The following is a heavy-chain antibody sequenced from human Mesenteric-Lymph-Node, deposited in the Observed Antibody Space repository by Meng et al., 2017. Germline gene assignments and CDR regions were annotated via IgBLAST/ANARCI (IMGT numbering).Heavy chain of an antibody. D-gene: IGHD2-2*01. Sequence: QVALAVSGPGAVKPSGTPSLPFAASGGSISSSNWWSWVRQPPGKGLEWIGEIYHSGSTNYNPSLKSRVTISVDKSKNQFSLKLSSVTAADTAVYYCASGRKYCSSTSCYGQFDYWGQGTLVTVSS. CDR3: ASGRKYCSSTSCYGQFDY. CDR2: IYHSGST. V-gene: IGHV4-4*02. CDR1: GGSISSSNW. J-gene: IGHJ4*02.